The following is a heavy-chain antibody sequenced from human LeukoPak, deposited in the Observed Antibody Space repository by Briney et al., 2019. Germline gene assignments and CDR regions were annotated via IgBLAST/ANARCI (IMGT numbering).Heavy chain of an antibody. J-gene: IGHJ3*02. CDR3: AALRGVVVIAFDAFDI. V-gene: IGHV3-48*01. CDR2: ISSSSSTI. CDR1: GFTFSSYS. Sequence: PGGSLRLSCAASGFTFSSYSMSWVRQAPGKGLEWVSYISSSSSTIYYADSVKGRFTISRGNAKNSLYLQMNSLRAEDTAVYYCAALRGVVVIAFDAFDIWGQGTMVTVSS. D-gene: IGHD2-21*01.